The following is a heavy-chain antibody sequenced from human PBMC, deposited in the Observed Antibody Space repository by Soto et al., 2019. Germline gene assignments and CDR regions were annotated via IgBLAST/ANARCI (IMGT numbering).Heavy chain of an antibody. D-gene: IGHD3-10*01. CDR1: GASINSGDYY. J-gene: IGHJ4*02. CDR2: IYYSGST. CDR3: ARILMNYYRLDY. Sequence: PSETMSLTCTVSGASINSGDYYWSWIRQPPGKGLEWIGHIYYSGSTYYNPSLKSRAGISVDSSKSQVSLKLTSVTAADTAVYFFARILMNYYRLDYWGQGALVTVSS. V-gene: IGHV4-30-4*01.